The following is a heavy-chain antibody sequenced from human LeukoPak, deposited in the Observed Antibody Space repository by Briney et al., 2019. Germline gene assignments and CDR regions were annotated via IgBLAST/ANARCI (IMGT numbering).Heavy chain of an antibody. V-gene: IGHV3-23*01. CDR1: GFTFSSYS. CDR3: AKDLKQWLVMYYFDY. CDR2: ISGSGGST. J-gene: IGHJ4*02. D-gene: IGHD6-19*01. Sequence: GGSLRLSCAASGFTFSSYSMNWVRQAPGKGLEWVSAISGSGGSTYYADSVKGRFTISRDNSKNTLYLQMNSLRAEDTAVYYCAKDLKQWLVMYYFDYWGQGTLVTVSS.